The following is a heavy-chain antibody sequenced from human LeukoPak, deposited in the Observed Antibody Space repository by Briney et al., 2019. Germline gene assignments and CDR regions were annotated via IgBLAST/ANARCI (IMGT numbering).Heavy chain of an antibody. Sequence: GGSLRLSCAASGFTFSSYAMHWVRQAPGKGLEWVAVISYDGSNKYYADSVKGRFTISRDNSKNTLYLQMNSLRAEDTAVYYCAKGVYYYDSSGPYYFDYWGQGTLVTVSS. CDR2: ISYDGSNK. CDR3: AKGVYYYDSSGPYYFDY. CDR1: GFTFSSYA. D-gene: IGHD3-22*01. J-gene: IGHJ4*02. V-gene: IGHV3-30*04.